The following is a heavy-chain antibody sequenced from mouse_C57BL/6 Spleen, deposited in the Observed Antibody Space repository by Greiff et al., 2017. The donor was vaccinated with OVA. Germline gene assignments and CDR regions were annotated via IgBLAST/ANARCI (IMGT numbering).Heavy chain of an antibody. Sequence: QVQLQQPGAELVRPGSSVKLSCKASGYTFTSYWMHWVKQRPIQGLEWIGNIDPSDSETHYNQKFKDKATLTVDKSSSTAYMQLSSLTSEDSAVYYCARDYYGNYPAWFAYWGQGTLVTVSA. D-gene: IGHD2-1*01. V-gene: IGHV1-52*01. CDR3: ARDYYGNYPAWFAY. J-gene: IGHJ3*01. CDR1: GYTFTSYW. CDR2: IDPSDSET.